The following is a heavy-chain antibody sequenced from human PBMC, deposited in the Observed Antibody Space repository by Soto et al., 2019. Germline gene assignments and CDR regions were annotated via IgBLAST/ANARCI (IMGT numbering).Heavy chain of an antibody. CDR3: AREGAAAVYGMDV. CDR1: GGSVSSGSYY. CDR2: IYYSGST. V-gene: IGHV4-61*01. J-gene: IGHJ6*02. D-gene: IGHD6-13*01. Sequence: SETLSLTCTVSGGSVSSGSYYWSWIRQPPGKGLEWVGYIYYSGSTNYNPSLKSRVTISVDTSKNQFSLKLSSVTAADTAVYYCAREGAAAVYGMDVWGQGTTVTVSS.